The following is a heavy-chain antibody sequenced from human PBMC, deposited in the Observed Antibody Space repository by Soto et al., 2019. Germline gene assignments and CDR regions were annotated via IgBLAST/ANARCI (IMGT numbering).Heavy chain of an antibody. V-gene: IGHV2-26*01. CDR3: ARIRSLVTFYFDY. CDR2: IFSDDEK. Sequence: SGPTLVNHTETLTLTCTVSGFSLSNALMGVSWIRQPPGKALEWLAHIFSDDEKAYSTSLKSRLTISKDTSKSQVVLSMTNMDPVDTATYYCARIRSLVTFYFDYWGQGTLVTVSS. J-gene: IGHJ4*02. D-gene: IGHD3-9*01. CDR1: GFSLSNALMG.